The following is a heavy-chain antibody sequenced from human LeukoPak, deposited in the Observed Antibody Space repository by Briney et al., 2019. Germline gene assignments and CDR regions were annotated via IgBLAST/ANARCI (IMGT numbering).Heavy chain of an antibody. J-gene: IGHJ6*04. CDR3: ARLVGTTLWGYAMDV. Sequence: PSETLSLTCGVNGGSFSGYYWSWIRQPPGKGLEWIGEINHSGTTNYSPSLKSRVIMSVDASKKYFSLRLTSVTAADTAVYYCARLVGTTLWGYAMDVGGKGTTVVVSS. D-gene: IGHD1-1*01. CDR2: INHSGTT. V-gene: IGHV4-34*01. CDR1: GGSFSGYY.